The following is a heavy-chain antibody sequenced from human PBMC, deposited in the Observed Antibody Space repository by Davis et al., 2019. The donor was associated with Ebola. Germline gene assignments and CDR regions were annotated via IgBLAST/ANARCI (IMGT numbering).Heavy chain of an antibody. J-gene: IGHJ4*02. V-gene: IGHV3-23*01. CDR3: AREENYYDSSGYYIYFDY. CDR1: GFTFSSYA. D-gene: IGHD3-22*01. CDR2: ISSSGDKI. Sequence: GESLKISCEASGFTFSSYAMSWVRQAPGKGLEWVSGISSSGDKIYYADSVKGRFTISRDNSKNTLYLQMNSLRAEDTAVYYCAREENYYDSSGYYIYFDYWGQGTLVTVSS.